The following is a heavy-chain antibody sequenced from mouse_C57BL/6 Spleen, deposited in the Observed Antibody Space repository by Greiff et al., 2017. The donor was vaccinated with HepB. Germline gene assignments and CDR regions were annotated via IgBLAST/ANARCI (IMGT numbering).Heavy chain of an antibody. V-gene: IGHV10-3*01. CDR3: VRDGGYYGSSYVTFAY. J-gene: IGHJ3*01. Sequence: EVQLVESGGGLVQPKGSLKLSCAASGFTFNTYAMHWVRQAPGKGLEWVARIRSKSSNYATYYADSVKDRFTISRDDSQSMLYLQMNNLKTEDTAMYYCVRDGGYYGSSYVTFAYWGQGTLVTVSA. CDR1: GFTFNTYA. CDR2: IRSKSSNYAT. D-gene: IGHD1-1*01.